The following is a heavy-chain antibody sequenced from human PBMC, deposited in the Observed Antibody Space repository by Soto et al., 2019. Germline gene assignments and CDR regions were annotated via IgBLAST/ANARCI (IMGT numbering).Heavy chain of an antibody. CDR1: GGSISGFY. CDR2: IHYSGST. CDR3: ARDHLEGNWFDP. Sequence: SETLSLTCTVSGGSISGFYWSWIRQSPGKGLEWIGNIHYSGSTNYTPSLKSRVTISVDTSKNQFSLKLRSVTAADTAVYYCARDHLEGNWFDPWGQETLVTVSS. V-gene: IGHV4-59*12. J-gene: IGHJ5*02.